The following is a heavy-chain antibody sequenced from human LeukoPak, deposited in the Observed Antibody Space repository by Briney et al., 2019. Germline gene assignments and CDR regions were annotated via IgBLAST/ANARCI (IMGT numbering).Heavy chain of an antibody. J-gene: IGHJ6*03. CDR1: GGSISSHY. D-gene: IGHD1-7*01. Sequence: PSETLSLTCTVSGGSISSHYWSWIRQPPGKGLEWIGYIYYSGSTNYNPSLKSRLTISVDTSKNQFSLKLSSVTAADTAVYYCARVTNYASYYYYYMDVWGTGTTVTVSS. V-gene: IGHV4-59*11. CDR2: IYYSGST. CDR3: ARVTNYASYYYYYMDV.